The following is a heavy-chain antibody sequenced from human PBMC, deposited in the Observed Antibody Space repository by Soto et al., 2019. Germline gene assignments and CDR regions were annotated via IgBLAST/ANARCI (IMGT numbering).Heavy chain of an antibody. Sequence: GGSLRLSCAASGFTFRNYAIHWVRQAPGKGLEWVAVISRDGSHKYYLDSVKGRFTISRDNSKDTVNLLMNNLRDDDSAMYYCARSRNSAVADSFDFWGQGTLVTVSS. D-gene: IGHD1-26*01. CDR1: GFTFRNYA. CDR2: ISRDGSHK. V-gene: IGHV3-30*04. J-gene: IGHJ4*02. CDR3: ARSRNSAVADSFDF.